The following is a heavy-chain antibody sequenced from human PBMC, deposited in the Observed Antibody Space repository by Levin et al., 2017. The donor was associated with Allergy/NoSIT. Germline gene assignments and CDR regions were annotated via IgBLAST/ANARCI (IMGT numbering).Heavy chain of an antibody. Sequence: GGSLRLSCAASGFTFSSYGMHWVRQAPGKGLEWVAVIWYDGSNKYYADSVKGRFTISRDNSKNTLYLQMNSLRAEDTAVYYCAREGSGYYRWFDPWGQGTLVTVSS. CDR1: GFTFSSYG. CDR3: AREGSGYYRWFDP. CDR2: IWYDGSNK. D-gene: IGHD3-22*01. J-gene: IGHJ5*02. V-gene: IGHV3-33*01.